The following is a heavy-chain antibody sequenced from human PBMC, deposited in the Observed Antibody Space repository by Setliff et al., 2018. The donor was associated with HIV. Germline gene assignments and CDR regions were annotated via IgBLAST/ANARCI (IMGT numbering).Heavy chain of an antibody. CDR3: ARDHKYYYDSSGLDY. J-gene: IGHJ4*02. CDR1: GGSITSSTYY. Sequence: VKTSETLSLTCTVSGGSITSSTYYWDWIRQPPGKGLEWIGSIFYSGSTYYNPSVKSRVTISIDTSKNQFSLRLSSVTAADTAVYYCARDHKYYYDSSGLDYWGQGTLVTVSS. CDR2: IFYSGST. D-gene: IGHD3-22*01. V-gene: IGHV4-39*07.